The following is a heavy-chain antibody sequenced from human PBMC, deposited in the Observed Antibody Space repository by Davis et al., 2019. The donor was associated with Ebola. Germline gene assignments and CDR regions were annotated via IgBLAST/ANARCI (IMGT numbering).Heavy chain of an antibody. Sequence: SETLSLSCTVSGGSISSSSYYWGWIRQPPGKGLEWIGSIYYSGSTYYNPSLKSRVTISVDTSKNQFSLKLSSVTAADTAVYYCARSGSGWYPGGDYWGQGTLVTVSS. CDR3: ARSGSGWYPGGDY. D-gene: IGHD6-19*01. CDR2: IYYSGST. J-gene: IGHJ4*02. CDR1: GGSISSSSYY. V-gene: IGHV4-39*07.